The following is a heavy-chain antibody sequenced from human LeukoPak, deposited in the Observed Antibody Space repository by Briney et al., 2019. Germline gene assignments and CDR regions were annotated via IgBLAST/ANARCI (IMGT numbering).Heavy chain of an antibody. CDR3: ARRELLSTPDAFDI. Sequence: PSETLSLTCTVSGGSISSSSYYWGWIRQPPGKGLEWIGSIYYSGSTYYNPSLKSRVTISVDTSKNQFSLKASSVTAADTAVYYCARRELLSTPDAFDIWGQGTMVTVSS. J-gene: IGHJ3*02. CDR1: GGSISSSSYY. D-gene: IGHD3-10*01. V-gene: IGHV4-39*01. CDR2: IYYSGST.